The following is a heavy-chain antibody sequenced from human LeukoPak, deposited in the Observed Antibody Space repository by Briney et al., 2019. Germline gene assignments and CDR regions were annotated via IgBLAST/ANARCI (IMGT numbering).Heavy chain of an antibody. J-gene: IGHJ5*02. CDR1: GFTVSSNY. CDR3: ARESNSGYYLGS. Sequence: GGSLRLSCAASGFTVSSNYMGWVRQAPGKGLEWVSVIYSGGRTYYADSVKGRFTISRDNSKNTLYLQMNSLRAEDTAVYYCARESNSGYYLGSWGQGTLVTVSS. V-gene: IGHV3-66*01. D-gene: IGHD3-22*01. CDR2: IYSGGRT.